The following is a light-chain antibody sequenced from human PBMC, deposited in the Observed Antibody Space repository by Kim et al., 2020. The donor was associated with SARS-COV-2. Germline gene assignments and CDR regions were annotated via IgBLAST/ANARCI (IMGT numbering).Light chain of an antibody. V-gene: IGLV1-47*01. CDR2: RND. CDR1: SANSGRKF. J-gene: IGLJ3*02. Sequence: GQWGTISGSGSSANSGRKFVYWYQHLPGTAPKLLIYRNDQRPSGVPGRFSGSKSGTSASLAISGLRSEDEADYYCAAWDDSLSARVFGGGTQLTVL. CDR3: AAWDDSLSARV.